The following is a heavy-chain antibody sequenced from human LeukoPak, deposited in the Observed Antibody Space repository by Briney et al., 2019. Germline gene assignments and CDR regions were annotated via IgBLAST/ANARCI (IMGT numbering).Heavy chain of an antibody. Sequence: GGSLRLSCAASGFIFDDYGMSWVRQAPGKGLEWVSTINWNGGGTGYADSVKGRFIISRDNAKNSLYLQMNSLRAEDTALYYCAREFGLAGPYFDYWGQGTLVTVSS. CDR1: GFIFDDYG. J-gene: IGHJ4*02. CDR2: INWNGGGT. V-gene: IGHV3-20*04. D-gene: IGHD3-3*01. CDR3: AREFGLAGPYFDY.